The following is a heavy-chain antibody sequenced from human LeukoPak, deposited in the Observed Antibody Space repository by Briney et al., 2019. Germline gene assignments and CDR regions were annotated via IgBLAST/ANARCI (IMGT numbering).Heavy chain of an antibody. J-gene: IGHJ4*02. D-gene: IGHD5-12*01. CDR1: GFTFSTYA. Sequence: GGSLRLSCAASGFTFSTYAMSWVRQAPGKGLEWVSGIRGSGDSTYYADSVKGRFTISRDNSKNTLYLQMNSLRAEDTAVYYCAKGHADSEWLYFDSWGQGSLVTVSS. V-gene: IGHV3-23*01. CDR2: IRGSGDST. CDR3: AKGHADSEWLYFDS.